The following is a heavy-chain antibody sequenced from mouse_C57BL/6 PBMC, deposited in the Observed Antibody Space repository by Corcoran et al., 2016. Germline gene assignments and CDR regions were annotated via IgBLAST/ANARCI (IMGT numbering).Heavy chain of an antibody. CDR3: AYSNLFAY. CDR1: GYTFTDYY. Sequence: QVQLKPSGAELVRPGASVKLSCKASGYTFTDYYINWVKQRPGQGLEWIARIYPGSGNTYYNEKFKGKATLTAQKSSSTAYMQLSSLTSEDSAVYFCAYSNLFAYWGQGTLVTVSA. J-gene: IGHJ3*01. V-gene: IGHV1-76*01. CDR2: IYPGSGNT. D-gene: IGHD2-5*01.